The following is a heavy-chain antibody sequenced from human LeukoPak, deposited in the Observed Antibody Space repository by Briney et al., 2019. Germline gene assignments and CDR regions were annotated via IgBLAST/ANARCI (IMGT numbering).Heavy chain of an antibody. V-gene: IGHV1-46*01. Sequence: ASVKVSCKASGYTFTSYYMHWVRQAPGQGLEWMGIINPSGSTSYAQKFQGRVTMTRDTSTSTVYMELSSLRSEDTAVYYCARDATRITIFGVVIIRKEFDYWGQGTLVTVSS. D-gene: IGHD3-3*01. CDR2: INPSGST. J-gene: IGHJ4*02. CDR1: GYTFTSYY. CDR3: ARDATRITIFGVVIIRKEFDY.